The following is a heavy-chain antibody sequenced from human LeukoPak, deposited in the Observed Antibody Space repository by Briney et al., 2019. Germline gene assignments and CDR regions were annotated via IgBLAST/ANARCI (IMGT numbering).Heavy chain of an antibody. CDR1: GFTFSSYS. D-gene: IGHD3-9*01. J-gene: IGHJ4*02. Sequence: GGSLRLSCAASGFTFSSYSMNWVRQAPGKGLGWVGFIRSKAYGGTTEYAASVKGRFTISRDDSKSIAYLQVNSLKTEDTAVYYCTRDDYDILTGYLVVDYWGQATLVTVSS. CDR3: TRDDYDILTGYLVVDY. CDR2: IRSKAYGGTT. V-gene: IGHV3-49*04.